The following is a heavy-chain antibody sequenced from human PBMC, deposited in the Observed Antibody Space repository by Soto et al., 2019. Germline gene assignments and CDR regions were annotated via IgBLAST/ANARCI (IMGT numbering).Heavy chain of an antibody. CDR3: ARDYWSSGPAH. CDR2: ISSSSSYI. Sequence: GGSLRLSCAASGFTFSSYSMNWVRQAPGRGLEWVSSISSSSSYIYYADSVKGRFTISRDNAKNSLYLQMNSLRAEDTAVYYCARDYWSSGPAHWGQGTLVTVSS. V-gene: IGHV3-21*01. D-gene: IGHD2-15*01. J-gene: IGHJ4*02. CDR1: GFTFSSYS.